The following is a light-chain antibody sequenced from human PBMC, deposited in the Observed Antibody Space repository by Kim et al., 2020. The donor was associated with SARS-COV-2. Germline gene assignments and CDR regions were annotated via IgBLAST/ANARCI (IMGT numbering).Light chain of an antibody. J-gene: IGLJ1*01. CDR2: QDS. CDR1: KLGDKY. V-gene: IGLV3-1*01. CDR3: QAWDSSTYYV. Sequence: VSPGQTASITCSGDKLGDKYACWYQQKPGQSPVLVIYQDSKRPSGMPERFSGSNSGNTATLTISGTQAMDEADYYCQAWDSSTYYVFGTGTKVTVL.